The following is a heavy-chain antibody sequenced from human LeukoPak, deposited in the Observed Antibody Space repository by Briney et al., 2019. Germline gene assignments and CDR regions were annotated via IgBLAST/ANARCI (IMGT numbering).Heavy chain of an antibody. Sequence: GGSLRLSCATSGFTFSGYSMNWVRQAPGKGLEWISYISSSSINIHYGDSVKGRFTISRDNAENSLYLQMNSLRAEDTAVYYCASSRLATFDYWGQGTLVTVSS. V-gene: IGHV3-48*01. D-gene: IGHD6-19*01. CDR1: GFTFSGYS. CDR2: ISSSSINI. J-gene: IGHJ4*02. CDR3: ASSRLATFDY.